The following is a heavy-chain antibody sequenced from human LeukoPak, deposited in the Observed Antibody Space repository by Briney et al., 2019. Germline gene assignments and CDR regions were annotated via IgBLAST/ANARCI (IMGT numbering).Heavy chain of an antibody. CDR3: ASLSKGGWYDY. V-gene: IGHV3-64*01. Sequence: GGCLRLSCAASGFTFSSYAMHWVRQAPGKGLEYVSAISSNGGSTYYANSVKGRFTISRDNSKNTLYLQMGSLRAEDMAVYYCASLSKGGWYDYWGQGTLVTVSS. CDR2: ISSNGGST. CDR1: GFTFSSYA. J-gene: IGHJ4*02. D-gene: IGHD6-19*01.